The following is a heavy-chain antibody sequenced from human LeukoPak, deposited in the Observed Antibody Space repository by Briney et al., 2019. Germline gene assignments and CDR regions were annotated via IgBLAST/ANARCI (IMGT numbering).Heavy chain of an antibody. CDR2: IASDGTNK. CDR3: AKDSYPFSNNPKCGVDS. D-gene: IGHD3-3*02. V-gene: IGHV3-30*02. J-gene: IGHJ4*02. Sequence: GGSLRLSCAASGFTFSSYDMHWVRQAPGKRLEWVSFIASDGTNKYYGDSARGRFTISRDNAKDTLYLQMNSLRTADTAIYYCAKDSYPFSNNPKCGVDSWGQGTLVTVSS. CDR1: GFTFSSYD.